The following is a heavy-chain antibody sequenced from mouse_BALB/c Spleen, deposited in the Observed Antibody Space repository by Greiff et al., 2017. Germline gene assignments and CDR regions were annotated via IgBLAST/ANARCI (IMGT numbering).Heavy chain of an antibody. CDR3: ARHETTVVSTSSYHSAMDY. V-gene: IGHV5-12-2*01. J-gene: IGHJ4*01. CDR2: IRNGGGST. Sequence: EVKGVEYGGGLVQTGGCLTLSCVASGFNLSSYTVSWVRQTPEKRLEWVAYIRNGGGSTYYPATVKGRFTISRDNAKNTLYLQMSSLKSEDTAMYYCARHETTVVSTSSYHSAMDYWGEPPSFTGSS. D-gene: IGHD1-1*01. CDR1: GFNLSSYT.